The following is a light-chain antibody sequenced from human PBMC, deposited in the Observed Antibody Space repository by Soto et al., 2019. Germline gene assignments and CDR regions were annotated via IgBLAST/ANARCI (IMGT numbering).Light chain of an antibody. CDR3: QQYGSSPET. CDR1: QSVSSSY. CDR2: GAS. J-gene: IGKJ1*01. V-gene: IGKV3-20*01. Sequence: EIVLTQSPGTLSLSPGERATLSCRASQSVSSSYLAWYQQKPGQAPRLLIYGASSRATGIPDRFSGSGSGTDFTLTISRLEPEDFPVYYCQQYGSSPETFDQGTKVEIK.